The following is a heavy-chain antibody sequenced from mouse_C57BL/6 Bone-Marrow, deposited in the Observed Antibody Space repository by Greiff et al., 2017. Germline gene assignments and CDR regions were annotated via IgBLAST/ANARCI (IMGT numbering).Heavy chain of an antibody. CDR3: VRAVYWSGFAY. CDR1: GFTFNTYA. D-gene: IGHD2-1*01. J-gene: IGHJ3*01. CDR2: TSSKSSNYAT. V-gene: IGHV10-3*01. Sequence: EVQLVESGGGLVQPKGSLKLSCAASGFTFNTYAMHWVCQAPGTGLAWVSRTSSKSSNYATYSADSGQDRFTISRDDSQSMLYLQMTNLKTEDSAMYYCVRAVYWSGFAYWGQGTLVTVSA.